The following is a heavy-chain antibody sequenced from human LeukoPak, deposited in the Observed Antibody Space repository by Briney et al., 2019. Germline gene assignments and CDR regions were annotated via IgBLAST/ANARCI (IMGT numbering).Heavy chain of an antibody. CDR3: ARRAASLRYFDWLTTVNDAFDI. CDR2: IYSGGST. D-gene: IGHD3-9*01. Sequence: GGSLRLSCAASGFIASSNYLSWVRQAPGKGLEWVSVIYSGGSTYYADSVKGRFTISRDNSKNMLYLQMNSLRAEDTAVYYCARRAASLRYFDWLTTVNDAFDIWGQGTMVTVSS. CDR1: GFIASSNY. J-gene: IGHJ3*02. V-gene: IGHV3-53*01.